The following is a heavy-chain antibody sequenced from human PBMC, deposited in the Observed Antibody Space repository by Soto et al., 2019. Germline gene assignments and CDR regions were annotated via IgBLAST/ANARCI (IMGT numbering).Heavy chain of an antibody. Sequence: QVQLVQSGAEAKKPGSSVKVSCKVSGGTFRRYTINWVRQAPGQGLEWMGGIIAVFGTATYAQKFQGRVTITADKSTSTAYMELISLRSEDTAMYYCARELPTASGDYGNSFDYWGQGTLVTVSS. J-gene: IGHJ4*02. CDR3: ARELPTASGDYGNSFDY. V-gene: IGHV1-69*06. CDR2: IIAVFGTA. D-gene: IGHD4-17*01. CDR1: GGTFRRYT.